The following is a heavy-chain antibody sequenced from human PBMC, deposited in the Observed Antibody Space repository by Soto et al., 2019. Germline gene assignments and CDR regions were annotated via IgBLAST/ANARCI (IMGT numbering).Heavy chain of an antibody. CDR3: ARAIRTGTSPLFDY. D-gene: IGHD1-1*01. V-gene: IGHV1-2*04. J-gene: IGHJ4*02. CDR1: GYTFTVYY. Sequence: ASVKVSCKASGYTFTVYYMHWVRQAPGQGLEWMGWINPNSGGTNYAQKFQGWVTMTRDTSISTAYMELSRLRSDDTAVYYCARAIRTGTSPLFDYWGQGTLVTVSS. CDR2: INPNSGGT.